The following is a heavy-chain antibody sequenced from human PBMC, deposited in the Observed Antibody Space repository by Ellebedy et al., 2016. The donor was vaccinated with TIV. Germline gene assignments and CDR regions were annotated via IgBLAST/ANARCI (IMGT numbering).Heavy chain of an antibody. CDR1: GYTLTELS. J-gene: IGHJ4*02. V-gene: IGHV1-24*01. CDR2: FDPEDGET. Sequence: AASVKVSCKVSGYTLTELSMHWARQAPRKGLEWMGGFDPEDGETIYAQKFQGRVTMTEDTSTDTAYMELSSLRSEDTAVYYCVTEVWAARRDQWLNFDYWGQGTLVTVSS. CDR3: VTEVWAARRDQWLNFDY. D-gene: IGHD6-6*01.